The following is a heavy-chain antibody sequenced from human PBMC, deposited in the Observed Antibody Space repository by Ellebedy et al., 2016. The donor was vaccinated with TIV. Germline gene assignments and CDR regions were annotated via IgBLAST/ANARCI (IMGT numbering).Heavy chain of an antibody. CDR2: LNIYNENT. CDR3: ARAWGGGYVGSRHIKLYGMGV. D-gene: IGHD3-16*01. Sequence: AASVKVSCKASGYTFTRYGISWVRQAPGQGLEWMGWLNIYNENTNYPQKLQGRVTITTDTSTNTAYMVMRGLRSDETTVYNCARAWGGGYVGSRHIKLYGMGVWGQGTTVTVSS. V-gene: IGHV1-18*01. CDR1: GYTFTRYG. J-gene: IGHJ6*02.